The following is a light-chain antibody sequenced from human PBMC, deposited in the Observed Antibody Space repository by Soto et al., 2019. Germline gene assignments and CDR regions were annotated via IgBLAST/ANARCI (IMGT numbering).Light chain of an antibody. CDR3: QQYSSYS. CDR2: KAS. V-gene: IGKV1-5*03. CDR1: QNIGSW. Sequence: DIQMTQSPSTLSASVGERVTITCRATQNIGSWLAWYQQKPGKAPKLLIYKASSLQPGVPSRFSGSGSGPDFTLTISSLQPDDFATYYCQQYSSYSFGPGTKVDIK. J-gene: IGKJ3*01.